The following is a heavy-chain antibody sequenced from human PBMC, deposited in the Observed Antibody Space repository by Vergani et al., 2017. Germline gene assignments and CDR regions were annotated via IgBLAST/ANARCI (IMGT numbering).Heavy chain of an antibody. CDR1: GYSFTSYW. D-gene: IGHD1-26*01. Sequence: EVQLVQSGAEVKKPGESLKISCTGSGYSFTSYWIGWVRQMPGKGLEWMGIIYPGDSDTRYSPSFQGQVTISAEKSISTAYLQWSSLKASDTAMYYCARLAEGEGAHYYYGMDVWGQGTTVTVSS. CDR3: ARLAEGEGAHYYYGMDV. J-gene: IGHJ6*02. V-gene: IGHV5-51*01. CDR2: IYPGDSDT.